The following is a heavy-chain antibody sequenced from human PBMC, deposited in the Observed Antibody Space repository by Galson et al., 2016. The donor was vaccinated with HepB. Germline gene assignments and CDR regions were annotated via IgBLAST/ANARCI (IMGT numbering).Heavy chain of an antibody. V-gene: IGHV5-51*01. D-gene: IGHD6-13*01. Sequence: QSGAEVKKPGESLNISCKATGYRFTSHWIGWVRQMPGKGLECMGLFHPVDFETRYSPSFQGQVTISVDKSISTAYLQWSSLKASDTAMYYCARLSYSSSLYGGDFFDYWGQGTLVIVSS. CDR1: GYRFTSHW. CDR3: ARLSYSSSLYGGDFFDY. J-gene: IGHJ4*02. CDR2: FHPVDFET.